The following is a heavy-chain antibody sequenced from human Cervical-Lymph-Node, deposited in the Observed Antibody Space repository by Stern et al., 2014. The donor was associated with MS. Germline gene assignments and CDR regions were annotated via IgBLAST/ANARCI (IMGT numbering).Heavy chain of an antibody. CDR2: ISYDGSNK. V-gene: IGHV3-30*18. Sequence: VQLVESGGGVVQPGRSLRLSCAASGFTFSSYGMHWVRQAPGKGLEWVAVISYDGSNKYDADSVKGRFTISIDNSKNTLYLQMNSLRAEDTAVYYCAKAKAPIVVVPAAPGDYWGQGTLVTVSS. CDR1: GFTFSSYG. J-gene: IGHJ4*02. D-gene: IGHD2-2*01. CDR3: AKAKAPIVVVPAAPGDY.